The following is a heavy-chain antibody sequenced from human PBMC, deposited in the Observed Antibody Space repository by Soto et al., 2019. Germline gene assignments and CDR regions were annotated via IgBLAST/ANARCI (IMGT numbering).Heavy chain of an antibody. J-gene: IGHJ3*02. CDR3: ARTIAAAGTRAFDI. CDR1: GGSISSYY. CDR2: IYTSGST. D-gene: IGHD6-13*01. Sequence: SETLSLTCTVSGGSISSYYWSWIRQPAGKGLEWIGRIYTSGSTNYNPSLKSRVTMSVDTSKNQFSLKLSSVTAADTAVYYCARTIAAAGTRAFDICGPGTMVTVSS. V-gene: IGHV4-4*07.